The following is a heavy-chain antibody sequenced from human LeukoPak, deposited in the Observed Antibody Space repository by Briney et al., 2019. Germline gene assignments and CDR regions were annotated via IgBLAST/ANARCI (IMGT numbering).Heavy chain of an antibody. V-gene: IGHV3-30-3*01. J-gene: IGHJ4*02. Sequence: GGSLRLSCAASGFTFSSYAMHWVRQAPGKGLEWVAVISYDGSNKYYADSVKGRFTISRDNSKNTLYLQMNSLRAEDTAVYYCARDPSVIPRPPFDYWGQGTLVTVSS. CDR1: GFTFSSYA. D-gene: IGHD2-21*01. CDR3: ARDPSVIPRPPFDY. CDR2: ISYDGSNK.